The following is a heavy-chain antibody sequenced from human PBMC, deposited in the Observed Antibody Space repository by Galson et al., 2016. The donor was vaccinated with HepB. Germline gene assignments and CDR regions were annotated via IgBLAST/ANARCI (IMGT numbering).Heavy chain of an antibody. CDR2: IWYDGSNE. CDR3: ARDYGDRYFTI. D-gene: IGHD2/OR15-2a*01. J-gene: IGHJ3*02. CDR1: GFTFRSYH. V-gene: IGHV3-33*01. Sequence: SLRLSCAVSGFTFRSYHFHWVRQAPGKGLEWLAVIWYDGSNEDYADSVKGRFTISRDNSKNTLYLQMNSLRAEETDVYYCARDYGDRYFTIWGQGSMVTVSS.